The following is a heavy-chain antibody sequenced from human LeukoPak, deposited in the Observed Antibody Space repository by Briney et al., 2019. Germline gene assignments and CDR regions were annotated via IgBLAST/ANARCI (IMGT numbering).Heavy chain of an antibody. J-gene: IGHJ4*02. D-gene: IGHD1-14*01. CDR2: INAGHGNT. V-gene: IGHV1-3*01. CDR1: GYTFTSYA. CDR3: ARGAGFAEPLPEY. Sequence: GASVKVSCKASGYTFTSYAIQWVRQAPGQRLEWMGWINAGHGNTKYSQKFQGRVTITRDTSASTAYMELSSLRSEDTVVYYCARGAGFAEPLPEYWGQGTLLTVSS.